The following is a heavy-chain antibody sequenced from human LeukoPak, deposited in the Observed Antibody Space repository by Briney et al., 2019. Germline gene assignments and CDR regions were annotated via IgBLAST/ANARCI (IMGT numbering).Heavy chain of an antibody. Sequence: ASVKVSCKASGYTFTSYGISWVRQAPGQGLEWMGWISAYNGNTNYAQKLQGRVTMTTDTSTSTAYMELRSLRSDATAVYYCARGGRYFDWLLYDFDYWGQGTLVTVSS. V-gene: IGHV1-18*01. J-gene: IGHJ4*02. D-gene: IGHD3-9*01. CDR1: GYTFTSYG. CDR3: ARGGRYFDWLLYDFDY. CDR2: ISAYNGNT.